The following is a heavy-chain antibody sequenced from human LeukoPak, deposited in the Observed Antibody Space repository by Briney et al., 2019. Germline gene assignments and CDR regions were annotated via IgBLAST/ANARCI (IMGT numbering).Heavy chain of an antibody. J-gene: IGHJ6*02. CDR2: IRSKTYGGTT. CDR1: GFTFGDHA. CDR3: TRGPTQQWLYYGMDV. D-gene: IGHD5-18*01. V-gene: IGHV3-49*04. Sequence: GRSLRLSCTASGFTFGDHAMSWVRQAPGKGLEWVGFIRSKTYGGTTEYAASVKGRFTISRDDSKSIAYLQMNSLKAEDTAVYYCTRGPTQQWLYYGMDVWGQGTTVTVS.